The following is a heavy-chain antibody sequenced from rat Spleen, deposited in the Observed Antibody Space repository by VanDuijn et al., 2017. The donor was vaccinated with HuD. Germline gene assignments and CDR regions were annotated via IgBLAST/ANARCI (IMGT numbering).Heavy chain of an antibody. J-gene: IGHJ2*01. V-gene: IGHV3-3*01. Sequence: EVQLQESGPGLVKPSQSLSLTCSVTGHSITSTYRWNWIRKFPGNKLEWMGYINSAGNTLYNPSLKSRISITRDTSKNQFFLQVNSVTTEDTATYYCARSDGTHYYLPFIYWGQGVMVTVSS. CDR3: ARSDGTHYYLPFIY. CDR1: GHSITSTYR. D-gene: IGHD1-12*02. CDR2: INSAGNT.